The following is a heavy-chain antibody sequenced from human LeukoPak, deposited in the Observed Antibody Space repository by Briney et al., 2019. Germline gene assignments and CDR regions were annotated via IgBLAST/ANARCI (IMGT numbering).Heavy chain of an antibody. CDR3: AKKVYGHKSEFDS. V-gene: IGHV3-23*01. CDR1: GFTFSTYG. Sequence: GGSLRLSCVASGFTFSTYGMSWVRQAPGKGLEWVSAISGSGGSTYYAASVKGRFTVSRDNSNNNLFLQMDGLSAEDTALYYCAKKVYGHKSEFDSWGQGTLVTVSS. CDR2: ISGSGGST. D-gene: IGHD4-17*01. J-gene: IGHJ4*02.